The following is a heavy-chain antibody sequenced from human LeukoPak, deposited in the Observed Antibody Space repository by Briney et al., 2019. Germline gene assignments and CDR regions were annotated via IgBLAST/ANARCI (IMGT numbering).Heavy chain of an antibody. D-gene: IGHD2-2*01. Sequence: SETLSLTCTVSGGSISSYYWSWIRRPPGKGLEWIGSIHYSGSTTYNPSLKSRVTISVDTSKNQFSLKLSSVTAADTAVYYCARRLGGTSTGFDYWGQGTLVTVSS. CDR3: ARRLGGTSTGFDY. CDR2: IHYSGST. J-gene: IGHJ4*02. CDR1: GGSISSYY. V-gene: IGHV4-59*08.